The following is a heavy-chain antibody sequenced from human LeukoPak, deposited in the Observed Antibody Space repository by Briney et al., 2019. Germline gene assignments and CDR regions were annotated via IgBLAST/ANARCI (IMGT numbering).Heavy chain of an antibody. CDR2: IYYSGST. CDR1: SGSISSSSYY. V-gene: IGHV4-39*01. D-gene: IGHD4-17*01. Sequence: PSETLSLTCTVSSGSISSSSYYWGWLRQPPGKGLEWIGSIYYSGSTYYNPSLKSRVTISVDTSKNQFSLKLSSVTAADTAVYYCARNPRTVTTLINFDYWGQGTLVTVSS. CDR3: ARNPRTVTTLINFDY. J-gene: IGHJ4*02.